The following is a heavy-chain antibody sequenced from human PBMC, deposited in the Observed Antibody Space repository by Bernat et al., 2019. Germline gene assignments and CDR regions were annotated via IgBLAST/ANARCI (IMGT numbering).Heavy chain of an antibody. Sequence: EVQLVESGGGLVQPGGSLRLSCEASGFTFSSYWMDWVRQAPGKGLEWVANIKKDGSEKFYVDSVEGRFTISRDNAKNSLYLQMDSLRAEDTAVYYFARGMGYCSNTRCYDAYDIWGQGTKVTVSS. D-gene: IGHD2-2*01. CDR2: IKKDGSEK. J-gene: IGHJ3*02. V-gene: IGHV3-7*03. CDR3: ARGMGYCSNTRCYDAYDI. CDR1: GFTFSSYW.